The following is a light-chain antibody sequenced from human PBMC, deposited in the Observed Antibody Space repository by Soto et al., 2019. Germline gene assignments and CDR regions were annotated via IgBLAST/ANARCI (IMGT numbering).Light chain of an antibody. CDR1: QSVSSSY. J-gene: IGKJ1*01. CDR3: QQYGSSPQT. V-gene: IGKV3-20*01. Sequence: EIVFTQSPGTLSLSPGERATLSCRASQSVSSSYLAWYQQKPGQAPRLPIYGASGRATGIPDRFSGSGSGTDFTLTISRLEPEDFAVYYCQQYGSSPQTFGQGTKV. CDR2: GAS.